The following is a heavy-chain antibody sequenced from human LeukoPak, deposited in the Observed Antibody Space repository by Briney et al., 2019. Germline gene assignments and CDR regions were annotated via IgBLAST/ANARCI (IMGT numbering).Heavy chain of an antibody. CDR1: GFTFSSYA. Sequence: GGSLRLSCAASGFTFSSYAMSWVRQAPGKGLEWVSTISGSGGRTYYADSVKGRFTISRDNSKNTLYLQMSSLRAEDTAVFYCAKDGYFDWLLSVGNMDVWGKGTTVTVSS. CDR2: ISGSGGRT. D-gene: IGHD3-9*01. CDR3: AKDGYFDWLLSVGNMDV. J-gene: IGHJ6*04. V-gene: IGHV3-23*01.